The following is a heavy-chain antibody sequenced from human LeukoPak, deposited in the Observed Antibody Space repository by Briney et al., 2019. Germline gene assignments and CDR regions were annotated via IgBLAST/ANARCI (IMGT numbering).Heavy chain of an antibody. CDR3: AKDLGVGATDAFDI. V-gene: IGHV3-30*04. CDR1: GFTFSSYA. CDR2: ISYDGSNK. Sequence: GGSLRLSCAASGFTFSSYAMHWVRQAPGKGLEWVAVISYDGSNKYYADSVKGRFTISRDNSKNTLYLQMYSLRAEDTAVYYCAKDLGVGATDAFDIWGQGTMVTVSS. J-gene: IGHJ3*02. D-gene: IGHD1-26*01.